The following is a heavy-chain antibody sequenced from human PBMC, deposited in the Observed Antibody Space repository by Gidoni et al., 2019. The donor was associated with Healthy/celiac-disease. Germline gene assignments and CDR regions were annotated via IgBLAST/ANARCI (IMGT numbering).Heavy chain of an antibody. CDR2: INHSGST. CDR1: GGSFSGYY. D-gene: IGHD2-2*03. Sequence: QVQLQQWGAGLLKPSETLSLTCAVYGGSFSGYYWSWIRQPPGKGLEWIGEINHSGSTNYNPSLKSRVTISVDTSKNQFSLKLSSVTAADTAVYYCARVGFGYCSSTSCYLHDAFDIWGQGTMVTVSS. V-gene: IGHV4-34*01. CDR3: ARVGFGYCSSTSCYLHDAFDI. J-gene: IGHJ3*02.